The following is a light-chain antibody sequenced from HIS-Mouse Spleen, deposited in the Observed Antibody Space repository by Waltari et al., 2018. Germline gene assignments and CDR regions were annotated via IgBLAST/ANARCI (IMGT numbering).Light chain of an antibody. CDR1: SSNIGSNT. CDR3: AAWDDSLNGNYV. Sequence: QSVLTQPPSASGTPGQRVTISCSGSSSNIGSNTVNWYQQLPGTAPKLLIYSNNHGRSGVPDRFSCSKSGTSASLAISGLQSEDEADYYCAAWDDSLNGNYVFGTGTKVTVL. V-gene: IGLV1-44*01. CDR2: SNN. J-gene: IGLJ1*01.